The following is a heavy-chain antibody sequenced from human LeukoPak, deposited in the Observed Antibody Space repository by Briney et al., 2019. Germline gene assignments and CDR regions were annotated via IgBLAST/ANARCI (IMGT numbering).Heavy chain of an antibody. CDR3: ARDLSPYYYDSSQDAFDI. CDR2: IYTSGST. J-gene: IGHJ3*02. Sequence: KPSETLSLTCTVSGGSISSYYWSWIRQPAGKGLEWIGRIYTSGSTNYNPSLKSRVTMSVDTSKNQFSLKLSSVTAADTAAYYCARDLSPYYYDSSQDAFDIWGQGTMVTVSS. V-gene: IGHV4-4*07. CDR1: GGSISSYY. D-gene: IGHD3-22*01.